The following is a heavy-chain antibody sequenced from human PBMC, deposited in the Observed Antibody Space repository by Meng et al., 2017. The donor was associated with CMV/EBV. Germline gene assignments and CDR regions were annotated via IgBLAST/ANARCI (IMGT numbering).Heavy chain of an antibody. J-gene: IGHJ5*02. V-gene: IGHV1-2*02. CDR1: GYTFTGYY. Sequence: ASVKVSCKASGYTFTGYYMHWVRQAPGQGLEWMGWINPNSGGTNYAQKFQGRVTMTRDTSISTAYMELSRLRSDDTAVYDCARANPHVYNWNYCSNSNWFDPWGQGTLVTVSS. CDR2: INPNSGGT. D-gene: IGHD1-7*01. CDR3: ARANPHVYNWNYCSNSNWFDP.